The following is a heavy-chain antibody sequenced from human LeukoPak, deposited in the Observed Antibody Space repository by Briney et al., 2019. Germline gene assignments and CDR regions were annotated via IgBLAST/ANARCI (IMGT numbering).Heavy chain of an antibody. Sequence: SGPTLVNPTQTLTLTCTFSRFSVSTSGVAVGWIRQPPGKALEWLGHIYWNDDKYYKTSLKSRLTITKDTSENQVVLTMTNMDPVDTATYYCAHLTTSAYYYDYWGQGTLVTVSS. D-gene: IGHD1-1*01. CDR1: RFSVSTSGVA. CDR2: IYWNDDK. J-gene: IGHJ4*02. CDR3: AHLTTSAYYYDY. V-gene: IGHV2-5*01.